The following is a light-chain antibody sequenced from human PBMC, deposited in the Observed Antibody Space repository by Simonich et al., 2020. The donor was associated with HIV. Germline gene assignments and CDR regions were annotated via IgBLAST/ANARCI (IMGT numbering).Light chain of an antibody. Sequence: IQLTQSPSFLSASVGDRVTITCRASQGISSFLALYQQKPGKAPKRLIYAATTLQSGVPSRFSGSGSGTEFTLTISSLQPEDFATYYCQHLNSFPLTFGPGTKVDIK. V-gene: IGKV1-9*01. CDR1: QGISSF. CDR2: AAT. CDR3: QHLNSFPLT. J-gene: IGKJ3*01.